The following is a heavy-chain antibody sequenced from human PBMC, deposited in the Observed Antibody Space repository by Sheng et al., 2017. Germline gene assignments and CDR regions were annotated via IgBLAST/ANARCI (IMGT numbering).Heavy chain of an antibody. V-gene: IGHV3-53*01. CDR2: IYSGGTT. CDR3: ARERFFDY. J-gene: IGHJ4*02. CDR1: GFTASNTH. Sequence: EVQLVESGGGVYSLEGSLRLSCAASGFTASNTHMTWVRQAPGKGLEWLSLIYSGGTTEYADSVKGRFTISRDNSKNTLYLHMNSLRAEDTAIYYCARERFFDYWGQGTQVTVSS.